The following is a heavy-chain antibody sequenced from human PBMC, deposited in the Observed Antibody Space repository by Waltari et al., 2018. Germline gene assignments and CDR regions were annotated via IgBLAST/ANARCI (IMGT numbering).Heavy chain of an antibody. Sequence: QVQLQESGPGLVKPSQTLSLTCTVSGGSISSGDYYWSWIRQPPGKGLEWIGYIYYSGSTYYKPSRKSRVTISVDTSKNQFSLKRSSVTAADTAVYYCARVGGGAYYYYYMDVWGKGTTVTVSS. CDR3: ARVGGGAYYYYYMDV. CDR2: IYYSGST. J-gene: IGHJ6*03. D-gene: IGHD4-17*01. V-gene: IGHV4-30-4*08. CDR1: GGSISSGDYY.